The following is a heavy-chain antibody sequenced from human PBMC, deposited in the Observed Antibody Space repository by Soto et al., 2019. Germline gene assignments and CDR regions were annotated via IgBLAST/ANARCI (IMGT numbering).Heavy chain of an antibody. V-gene: IGHV4-39*01. J-gene: IGHJ4*02. D-gene: IGHD6-19*01. CDR3: ARVKRGSGWPPDF. CDR1: GGSISSSSYY. CDR2: IYYSGST. Sequence: ASETLSLTCIVSGGSISSSSYYGGWIRQPPGKGLEWIGNIYYSGSTYYNPSLKSRVTISVDTSKNQFSLKLSSATAADTAVYYCARVKRGSGWPPDFWGQGTLVTVSS.